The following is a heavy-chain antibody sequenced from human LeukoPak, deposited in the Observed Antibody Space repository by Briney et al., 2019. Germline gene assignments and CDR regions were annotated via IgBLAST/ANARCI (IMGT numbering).Heavy chain of an antibody. CDR3: ARNSITIFGVVIAPYFDY. CDR2: INHSGST. CDR1: GGSFSGYY. Sequence: SETLSLTCAVYGGSFSGYYWSWIRQPPGKGLEWIGEINHSGSTNYNPSLKSRVTISVDTSKNQFSLKLSSVTAADTAVYYCARNSITIFGVVIAPYFDYWGQGTLVTVTS. D-gene: IGHD3-3*01. J-gene: IGHJ4*02. V-gene: IGHV4-34*01.